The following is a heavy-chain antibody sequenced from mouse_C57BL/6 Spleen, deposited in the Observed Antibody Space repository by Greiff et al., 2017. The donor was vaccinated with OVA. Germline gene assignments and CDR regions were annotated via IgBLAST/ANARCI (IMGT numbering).Heavy chain of an antibody. CDR3: ARNDGYYVDY. J-gene: IGHJ2*01. CDR1: GYTFTSYW. CDR2: IDPSDSYT. Sequence: VQLQQPGAELVMPGASVKLSCKASGYTFTSYWMHWVKQRPGQGLEWIGEIDPSDSYTNYNQKFKGKSTLTVDKSSSTAYMQLSSLTSEDSAVYYCARNDGYYVDYWGQGTTRTVSS. D-gene: IGHD2-3*01. V-gene: IGHV1-69*01.